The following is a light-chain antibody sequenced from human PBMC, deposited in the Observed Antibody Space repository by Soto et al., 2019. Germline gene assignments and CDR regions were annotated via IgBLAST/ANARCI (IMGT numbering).Light chain of an antibody. CDR1: TSDVGFFNL. CDR2: EVN. V-gene: IGLV2-23*02. J-gene: IGLJ3*02. CDR3: CSYAGGSTLV. Sequence: QSALAQPASVSASPGQSITISCTGTTSDVGFFNLVSWYQQHPGKVPKVIIYEVNKRPSEISNRFSGSKSGNTASLTISGLQAEDEADYYCCSYAGGSTLVFGGGTKVTAL.